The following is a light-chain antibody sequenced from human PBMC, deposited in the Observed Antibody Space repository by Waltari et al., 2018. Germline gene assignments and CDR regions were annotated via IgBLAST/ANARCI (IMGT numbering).Light chain of an antibody. CDR3: NSYATTSARV. V-gene: IGLV2-14*03. J-gene: IGLJ3*02. CDR1: SSDVGAFNY. Sequence: QSALTQPASVSGSPGQSITISCTGTSSDVGAFNYVSWYQQHPGKAPKLISDEVSNRPSGLSNRFSGAKSGNTASLTISGLQAEDEADYYCNSYATTSARVFGGGTKLTVL. CDR2: EVS.